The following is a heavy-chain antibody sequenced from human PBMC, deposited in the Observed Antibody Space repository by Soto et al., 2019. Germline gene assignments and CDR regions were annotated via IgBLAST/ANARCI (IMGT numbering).Heavy chain of an antibody. J-gene: IGHJ4*02. D-gene: IGHD2-15*01. V-gene: IGHV4-61*01. CDR1: GGSVSSGSDY. Sequence: QVQLQESGPGLLKPSETLSLTCAVSGGSVSSGSDYWSWIRQPPGKGLEWIGYIYSSGSTNYNPSLTTRVTGSVDTSKNQFCRKLSSVTAADTAVYYCARGGFCSAGNCYDELRLFDSWVQATLVTVSS. CDR2: IYSSGST. CDR3: ARGGFCSAGNCYDELRLFDS.